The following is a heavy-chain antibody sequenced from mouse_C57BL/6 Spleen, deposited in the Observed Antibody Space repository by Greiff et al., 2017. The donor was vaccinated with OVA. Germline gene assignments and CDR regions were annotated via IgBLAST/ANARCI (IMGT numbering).Heavy chain of an antibody. CDR1: GYTFTGYW. CDR3: AFTTVVDYYAMDY. J-gene: IGHJ4*01. CDR2: ILPGSGST. V-gene: IGHV1-9*01. Sequence: QVQLQQSGAELMKPGASVKLSCKATGYTFTGYWIEWVKQRPGHGLEWIGEILPGSGSTNYNEKFKGKATFPADTSSNTAYMQLSSLTTEDSAIDYCAFTTVVDYYAMDYWGQGTSVTVSS. D-gene: IGHD1-1*01.